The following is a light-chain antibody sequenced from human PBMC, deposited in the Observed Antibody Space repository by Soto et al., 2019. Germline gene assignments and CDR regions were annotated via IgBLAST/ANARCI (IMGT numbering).Light chain of an antibody. Sequence: EIVLTQSPGTLSLSPGETAALSCRASRSLSDNHLAWYQQRPGQAPRLLIYNSSSRAAGIPDRFRGSGSGTDFTLTIRRLEPEDFGVYYCQQYGSSPWTFGQGTKVEIK. V-gene: IGKV3-20*01. CDR3: QQYGSSPWT. CDR2: NSS. CDR1: RSLSDNH. J-gene: IGKJ1*01.